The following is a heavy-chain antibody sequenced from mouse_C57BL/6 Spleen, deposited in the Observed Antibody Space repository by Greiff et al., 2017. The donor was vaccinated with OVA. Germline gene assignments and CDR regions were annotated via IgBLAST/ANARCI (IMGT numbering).Heavy chain of an antibody. Sequence: QVHVKQPGAELVKPGASVKMSCKASGYTFTSYWITWVKQRPGQGLEWIGDIYPGSGSTNYNEKFKSKATLTVDTSSSTAYMQLSSLTSEDSAVYYCARRGLGLYFDYWGQGTTLTVSS. CDR2: IYPGSGST. V-gene: IGHV1-55*01. CDR1: GYTFTSYW. D-gene: IGHD4-1*01. J-gene: IGHJ2*01. CDR3: ARRGLGLYFDY.